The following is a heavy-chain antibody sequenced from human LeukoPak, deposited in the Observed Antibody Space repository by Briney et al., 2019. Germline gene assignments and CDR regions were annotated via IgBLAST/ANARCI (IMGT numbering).Heavy chain of an antibody. J-gene: IGHJ4*02. D-gene: IGHD6-13*01. V-gene: IGHV1-18*01. CDR1: GYTFTSYG. CDR3: ARVPRDRIAGDY. Sequence: ASVKVSCKASGYTFTSYGISWVRQAPGQGLEWMGWISAYNGNTNYAQKLRGRVTMTTDTSTSTAYMELRSLRSDDTAVYYCARVPRDRIAGDYWGQGTLVTVSS. CDR2: ISAYNGNT.